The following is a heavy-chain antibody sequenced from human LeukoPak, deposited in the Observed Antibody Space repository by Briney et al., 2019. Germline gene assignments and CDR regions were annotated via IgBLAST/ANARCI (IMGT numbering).Heavy chain of an antibody. Sequence: GGSLRLSCTASGFIFSRNNMNWVRQAPGKGLEWVSYISSSGTTIYYADSVKGRFPISRHNAKNSLYLQMNSLRDEDTAVYYCACASTGGAYLDYWGLGTLVTVSS. CDR3: ACASTGGAYLDY. D-gene: IGHD1-1*01. J-gene: IGHJ4*02. CDR1: GFIFSRNN. V-gene: IGHV3-48*02. CDR2: ISSSGTTI.